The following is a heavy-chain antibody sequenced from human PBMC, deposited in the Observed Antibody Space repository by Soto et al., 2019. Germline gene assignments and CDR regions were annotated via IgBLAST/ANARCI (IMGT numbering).Heavy chain of an antibody. CDR1: GFTFSSYA. V-gene: IGHV3-30-3*01. J-gene: IGHJ6*02. CDR3: ARAQRSSYYYGMDV. Sequence: LRLSCAAAGFTFSSYAMHWVRQAPGKGLEWVAVISNNGSNTYYADSVNGRFTISRDNSKNPLYLQMNSLRAEDTAVYYCARAQRSSYYYGMDVWGQGTPVTVSS. CDR2: ISNNGSNT.